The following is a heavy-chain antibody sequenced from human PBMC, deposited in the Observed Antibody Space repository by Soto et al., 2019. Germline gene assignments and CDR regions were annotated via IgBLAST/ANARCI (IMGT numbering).Heavy chain of an antibody. CDR2: IYPGDSDT. CDR1: GYSFTSYW. CDR3: ASRPSGSGSNTMGWYFDL. V-gene: IGHV5-51*03. J-gene: IGHJ2*01. Sequence: EVQLVQSGAEVKKPGESLKISCKGSGYSFTSYWIGWVRQMPGKGLEWMGIIYPGDSDTRYSPSFQGQVTISADKSISTAYLQWRRRKASETAMYYCASRPSGSGSNTMGWYFDLWGRGTLVTVSS. D-gene: IGHD3-10*01.